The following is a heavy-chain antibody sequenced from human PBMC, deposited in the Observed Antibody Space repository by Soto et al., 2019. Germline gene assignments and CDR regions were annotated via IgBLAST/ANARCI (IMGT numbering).Heavy chain of an antibody. CDR3: AKDRLITMIVVVTHYLAY. CDR2: ISGSGGST. CDR1: GFTFSSYA. Sequence: GGALRLSCTGSGFTFSSYAMSWVRQAPGKGLEWVSAISGSGGSTYYADSVKGRFTISRDNSKNTLYLQMNSLRAEDTAVYYCAKDRLITMIVVVTHYLAYWGQRTLVTVSS. J-gene: IGHJ4*02. D-gene: IGHD3-22*01. V-gene: IGHV3-23*01.